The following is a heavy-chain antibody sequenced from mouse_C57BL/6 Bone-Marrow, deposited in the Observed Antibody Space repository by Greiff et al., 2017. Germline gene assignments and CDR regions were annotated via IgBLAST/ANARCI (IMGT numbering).Heavy chain of an antibody. D-gene: IGHD1-1*01. CDR2: IYPGDGDT. CDR1: GYAFSSSW. V-gene: IGHV1-82*01. J-gene: IGHJ2*01. CDR3: ARSIFPSYYYGSNALDY. Sequence: VQLQQSGPELVKPGASVKISCKASGYAFSSSWMNWVKQRPGKGLEWIGRIYPGDGDTNYNGKFKGKATLTADKSSSTAYMQLSSLTSEDSAVYFCARSIFPSYYYGSNALDYWGQGTTLTVSS.